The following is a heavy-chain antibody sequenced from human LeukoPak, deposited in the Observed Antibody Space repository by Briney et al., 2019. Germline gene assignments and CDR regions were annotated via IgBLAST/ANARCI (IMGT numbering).Heavy chain of an antibody. CDR2: ISDGGGSR. CDR1: GITLSNYG. J-gene: IGHJ4*02. Sequence: PGGSLRLSCAVSGITLSNYGMSWVRQAPGKGLEWVAGISDGGGSRNYADSVKGRFTISRDNPKNTLYLQMNSLGAEDTAVYFCAKRGVVIRAVIIVGFRKEAYYFDYWGQGALVTVSS. V-gene: IGHV3-23*01. CDR3: AKRGVVIRAVIIVGFRKEAYYFDY. D-gene: IGHD3-10*01.